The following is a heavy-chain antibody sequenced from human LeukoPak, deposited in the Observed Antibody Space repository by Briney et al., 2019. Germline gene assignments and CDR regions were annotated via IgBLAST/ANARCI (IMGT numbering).Heavy chain of an antibody. Sequence: GGSLRLSCAASGFTFSSFWLSWVRQAPGKGLEWVANVNHGGREKNYVDSVKGRFTISRDSAHTSLYLHINSLRAEDTAVYFWSREVARGLLDYGGPGTLVTVPS. D-gene: IGHD3-10*01. CDR2: VNHGGREK. V-gene: IGHV3-7*05. CDR3: SREVARGLLDY. J-gene: IGHJ4*02. CDR1: GFTFSSFW.